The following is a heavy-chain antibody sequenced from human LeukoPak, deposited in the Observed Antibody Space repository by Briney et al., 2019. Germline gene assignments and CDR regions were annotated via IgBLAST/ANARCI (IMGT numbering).Heavy chain of an antibody. CDR3: ARHRSSGYYDAFDI. V-gene: IGHV4-59*08. CDR2: IYYSGST. Sequence: NPSETLSLTCTVSGGSISSYYWSWIRQPPGKGLEWIGYIYYSGSTNYNPSLKSRVTISVDTSKNQFSLKLSSLTAADTAVYYCARHRSSGYYDAFDIWGQGTMVTVSS. D-gene: IGHD3-22*01. CDR1: GGSISSYY. J-gene: IGHJ3*02.